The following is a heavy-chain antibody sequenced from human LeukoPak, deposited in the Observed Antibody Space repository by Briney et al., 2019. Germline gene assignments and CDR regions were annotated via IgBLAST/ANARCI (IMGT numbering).Heavy chain of an antibody. D-gene: IGHD5-24*01. CDR1: GYTFTSYY. V-gene: IGHV1-46*01. J-gene: IGHJ5*02. CDR2: INPSGGNT. CDR3: AREMATINNWFDP. Sequence: ASVKVSCKASGYTFTSYYIHWVRQAPGQGLEWMGIINPSGGNTSYAQKFQGRVTMTRDTSTSTVYMELSSLRSEDTAVYYCAREMATINNWFDPWGQGTLVTVSS.